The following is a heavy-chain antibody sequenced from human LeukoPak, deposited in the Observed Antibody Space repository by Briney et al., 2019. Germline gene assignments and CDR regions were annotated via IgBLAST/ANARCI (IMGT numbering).Heavy chain of an antibody. Sequence: SGTLSLTCAVSGGSISSSNGWSWVRQPPGKGLEWIGEIYHSGSTNYNPSIKSRVTISVDRSKNQFSLKLSYVTAADTAVYYCARDWHCTNGVCYMGAFDYWGQGTMVTVSS. V-gene: IGHV4-4*02. CDR3: ARDWHCTNGVCYMGAFDY. D-gene: IGHD2-8*01. CDR2: IYHSGST. J-gene: IGHJ4*02. CDR1: GGSISSSNG.